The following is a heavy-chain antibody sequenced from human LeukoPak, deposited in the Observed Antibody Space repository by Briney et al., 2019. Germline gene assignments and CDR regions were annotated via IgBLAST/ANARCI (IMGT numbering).Heavy chain of an antibody. CDR3: AKDKEGDKRGNWFDP. V-gene: IGHV3-43*02. CDR1: GFTFDDYA. CDR2: ISGDGGST. Sequence: GGSLRLSCAASGFTFDDYAMHWVRQAPGKGLEWVSLISGDGGSTYYADSVKGRFTISRDNSKNSLYLQMNSLRTEDTALYYCAKDKEGDKRGNWFDPWGQGALVTVSS. D-gene: IGHD2-21*02. J-gene: IGHJ5*02.